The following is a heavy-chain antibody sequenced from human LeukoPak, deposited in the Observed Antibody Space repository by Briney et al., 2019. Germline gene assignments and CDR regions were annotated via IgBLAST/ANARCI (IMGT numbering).Heavy chain of an antibody. V-gene: IGHV3-7*01. CDR3: ARDPDYGDAYNWFDH. J-gene: IGHJ5*02. Sequence: GGSLRLSCVASGFSFSDYWVSWVRQTPGKGLEWLANINQYGTEKYYADSMKGRFTISRDNAKNSLYLQMNSLRVEDSGVYYCARDPDYGDAYNWFDHWGQGTQVTVSS. D-gene: IGHD4-17*01. CDR1: GFSFSDYW. CDR2: INQYGTEK.